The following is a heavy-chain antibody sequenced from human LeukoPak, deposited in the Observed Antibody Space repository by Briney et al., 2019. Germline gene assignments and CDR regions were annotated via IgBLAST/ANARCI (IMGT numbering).Heavy chain of an antibody. CDR3: ARGTYYDYVWGSYRYTSHFDY. CDR1: GGSISSYY. D-gene: IGHD3-16*02. J-gene: IGHJ4*02. CDR2: IYYSGST. V-gene: IGHV4-59*01. Sequence: SQTLSLTCTVSGGSISSYYWSWIRQPPGKGLEWIGYIYYSGSTNYNPSLKSRVTISVDTSKNQFSLKLSSVTAADTAVYYCARGTYYDYVWGSYRYTSHFDYWGQGTLVTVSS.